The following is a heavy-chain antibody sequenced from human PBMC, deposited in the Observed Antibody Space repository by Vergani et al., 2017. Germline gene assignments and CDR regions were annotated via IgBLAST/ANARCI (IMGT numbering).Heavy chain of an antibody. CDR3: ARDRGSPVGYGMDV. CDR2: IWYDGSNK. Sequence: QVQLVESGGGVVQPGRSLRLSCAASGFTFSSYGMHWVRQAPGKGLEWVAVIWYDGSNKYYADSVKGRFTISRDNSKNTLYLQMNSLRAEDTAVYYCARDRGSPVGYGMDVWGQGTTVTVSS. D-gene: IGHD3-10*01. J-gene: IGHJ6*02. V-gene: IGHV3-33*01. CDR1: GFTFSSYG.